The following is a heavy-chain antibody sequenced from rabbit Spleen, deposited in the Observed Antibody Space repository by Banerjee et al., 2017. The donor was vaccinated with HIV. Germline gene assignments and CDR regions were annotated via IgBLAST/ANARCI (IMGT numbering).Heavy chain of an antibody. J-gene: IGHJ4*01. D-gene: IGHD2-1*01. Sequence: QEQVEESGGGLVQPEGSLTLACRASGFSFISSYYMCWVRQAPGKGLEWIACIDTGFGGSTYYASWAKGRFTISKTSSTTVTLQMTSLTAADTATYFCATYVDYDGDFNLWGPGTLVTVS. V-gene: IGHV1S45*01. CDR3: ATYVDYDGDFNL. CDR2: IDTGFGGST. CDR1: GFSFISSYY.